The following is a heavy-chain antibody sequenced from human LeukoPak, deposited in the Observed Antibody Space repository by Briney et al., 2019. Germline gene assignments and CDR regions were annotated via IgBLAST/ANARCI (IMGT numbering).Heavy chain of an antibody. V-gene: IGHV1-46*01. CDR2: INPSGGST. J-gene: IGHJ3*02. CDR3: ASSSIVGAPLPFDM. Sequence: ASVKVSCKASGYTFTSYYMHWVRQAPGQGLEWMGIINPSGGSTNYAQKFQGRVTMTRDTSTSTVYMELSSLRAEDTAVYYCASSSIVGAPLPFDMWGQGTMVTVSS. CDR1: GYTFTSYY. D-gene: IGHD1-26*01.